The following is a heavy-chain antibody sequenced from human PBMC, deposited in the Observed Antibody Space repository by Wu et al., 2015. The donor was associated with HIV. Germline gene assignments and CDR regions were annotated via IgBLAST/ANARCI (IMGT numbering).Heavy chain of an antibody. CDR2: LNPNSGYT. CDR1: GYTFTGHD. V-gene: IGHV1-8*01. CDR3: GRRGSWGDRTTIIRGGVDV. Sequence: QVQLVQSGAEVKKPGASVKVSCKASGYTFTGHDVNWVRQTRGQGLEWMGWLNPNSGYTVYVQKFQGRVSMTADTSTSTAYMEVSGLTSEDTAVYYCGRRGSWGDRTTIIRGGVDVWGQGTTVSVSS. D-gene: IGHD3-10*01. J-gene: IGHJ6*02.